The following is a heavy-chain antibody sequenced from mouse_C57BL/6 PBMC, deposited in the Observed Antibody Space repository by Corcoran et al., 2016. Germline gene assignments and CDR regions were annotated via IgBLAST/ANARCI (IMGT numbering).Heavy chain of an antibody. CDR3: ATPYYYGSSYFAY. J-gene: IGHJ3*01. Sequence: QVQLQQSGPELVKPGAPVKISCKASGYTFPDYYINWVKQRPGQGLEWIGWIFPGSGSTYYNEKFKGKVTLTVDKSSSTAYMLLSSLTSEDSAVYFCATPYYYGSSYFAYWGQGTLVTVSA. CDR2: IFPGSGST. CDR1: GYTFPDYY. D-gene: IGHD1-1*01. V-gene: IGHV1-75*01.